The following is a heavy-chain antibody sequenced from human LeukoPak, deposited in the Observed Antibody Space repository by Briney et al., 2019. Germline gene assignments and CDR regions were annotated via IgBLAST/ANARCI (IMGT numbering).Heavy chain of an antibody. D-gene: IGHD3-22*01. CDR2: ISSNGGST. V-gene: IGHV3-64D*09. CDR3: VSTYYFDSSGYYPFDY. J-gene: IGHJ4*02. CDR1: GFSFSSNA. Sequence: QSGGSLRLSCSAPGFSFSSNAMHWVRQAPGKGLEYVSGISSNGGSTNYADSVKGRFTISRDNSQKTLHLQMTSLRAEDTAVYYCVSTYYFDSSGYYPFDYWGQGTLVTVSS.